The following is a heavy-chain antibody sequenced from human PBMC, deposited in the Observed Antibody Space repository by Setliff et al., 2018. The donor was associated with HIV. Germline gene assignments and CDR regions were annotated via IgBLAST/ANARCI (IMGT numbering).Heavy chain of an antibody. CDR3: AREFIPVMYARQGGRFDP. Sequence: ASVKVSCKASGYTSTNYYMHWVRQAPGQGLEWMGIINPSGGSTSYAQKFQGRVTMTRDTSTSTVYMELSSLRSEDTAVYYCAREFIPVMYARQGGRFDPWGQGTLVTVSS. CDR1: GYTSTNYY. D-gene: IGHD2-8*01. V-gene: IGHV1-46*01. CDR2: INPSGGST. J-gene: IGHJ5*02.